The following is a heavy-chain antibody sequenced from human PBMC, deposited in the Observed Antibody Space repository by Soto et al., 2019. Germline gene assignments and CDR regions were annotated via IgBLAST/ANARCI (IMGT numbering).Heavy chain of an antibody. CDR1: GASISSGGYY. CDR3: AGGKNYPVPFDY. D-gene: IGHD2-15*01. V-gene: IGHV4-31*03. CDR2: IYYTGTT. Sequence: TLSLTCTVSGASISSGGYYWSWIRQHPGKGLEWIGYIYYTGTTFYNPSLKSRVFMSLDTSKNHFSLNLSPVTAADTAVFYCAGGKNYPVPFDYWGQGTLVTVSS. J-gene: IGHJ4*02.